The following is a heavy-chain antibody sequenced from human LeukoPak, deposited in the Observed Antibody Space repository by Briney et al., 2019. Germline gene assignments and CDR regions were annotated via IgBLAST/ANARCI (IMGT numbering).Heavy chain of an antibody. CDR2: INHSGST. CDR1: GGSFSGYY. D-gene: IGHD2-15*01. J-gene: IGHJ5*02. V-gene: IGHV4-34*01. CDR3: ARDHCSGGSCYSGQGPNWFDP. Sequence: PSETLSLTCAVYGGSFSGYYWSWIRQPPGKGLEWIGEINHSGSTNYNPSLKSRVTISVDTSKNQFSLKLSSVTVADTAVYYCARDHCSGGSCYSGQGPNWFDPWGQGTLVTVSS.